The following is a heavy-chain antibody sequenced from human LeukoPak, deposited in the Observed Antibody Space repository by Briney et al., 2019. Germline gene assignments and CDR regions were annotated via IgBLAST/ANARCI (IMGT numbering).Heavy chain of an antibody. CDR3: AKGDTTWELPHDY. CDR1: GFTFSDYY. V-gene: IGHV3-11*01. D-gene: IGHD1-26*01. Sequence: GGSPRLSRAASGFTFSDYYMSWIRQAPGKGLEWVSYISSSGGSTYYADSVKGRFTISRDNSKNTLYLQMNSLRAEDTAVYYCAKGDTTWELPHDYWGQGTLVTVSS. J-gene: IGHJ4*02. CDR2: ISSSGGST.